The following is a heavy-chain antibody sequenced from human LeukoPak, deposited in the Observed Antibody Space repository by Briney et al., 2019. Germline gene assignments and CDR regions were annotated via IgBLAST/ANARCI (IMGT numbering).Heavy chain of an antibody. V-gene: IGHV1-8*01. J-gene: IGHJ5*01. CDR3: VRARYSSAWFDS. Sequence: ASVSVSCKASGYIFDRYDINWVRQATGKGLEWMGWMNPKTGNTGYAQKFQGRVNMTSDTPMTTAYMELNSLKSEDTAVYYCVRARYSSAWFDSWGHGSLVIVSS. D-gene: IGHD6-25*01. CDR2: MNPKTGNT. CDR1: GYIFDRYD.